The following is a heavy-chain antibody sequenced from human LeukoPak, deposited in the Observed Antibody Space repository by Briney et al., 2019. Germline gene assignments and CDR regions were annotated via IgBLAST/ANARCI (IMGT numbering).Heavy chain of an antibody. J-gene: IGHJ4*02. CDR1: GFTFSSYA. CDR2: ITDSGTGT. CDR3: AKDRRAATPLSALDY. D-gene: IGHD6-25*01. V-gene: IGHV3-23*01. Sequence: GGSLRLSCAASGFTFSSYALSWVRQAPGKGLEWVSGITDSGTGTYYADSVKGRFTISRDNSKNTVYLQMSSLRAEDTAVYYCAKDRRAATPLSALDYWGQGTLVTVSS.